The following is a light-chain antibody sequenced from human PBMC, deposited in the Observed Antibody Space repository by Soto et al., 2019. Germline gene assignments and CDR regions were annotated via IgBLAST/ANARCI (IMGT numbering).Light chain of an antibody. CDR3: SSYGGTNNLL. CDR2: EVT. J-gene: IGLJ2*01. CDR1: SGDIGSYNR. Sequence: QSALTQPASVSGSPGQSITISCTGTSGDIGSYNRVSWYQQHPGKAPKLIIYEVTDRPSGVSNRFSGSKSGNTASLTISGLQAEDEADYYCSSYGGTNNLLFGGGTKVTVL. V-gene: IGLV2-14*01.